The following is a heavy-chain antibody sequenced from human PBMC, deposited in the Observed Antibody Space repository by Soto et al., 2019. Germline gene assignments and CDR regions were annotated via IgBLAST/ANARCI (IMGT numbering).Heavy chain of an antibody. V-gene: IGHV5-51*01. Sequence: GESLKSSFKGSGYSFDNYWIGWVRQMPGKVLELMAIIYPGDSDRRHSPSFQGQVTISADQSISTAYLQWSSLKASDAANYYCVRYRSRYCYYGMEVWGQGTTVTVSS. D-gene: IGHD3-10*01. J-gene: IGHJ6*02. CDR1: GYSFDNYW. CDR2: IYPGDSDR. CDR3: VRYRSRYCYYGMEV.